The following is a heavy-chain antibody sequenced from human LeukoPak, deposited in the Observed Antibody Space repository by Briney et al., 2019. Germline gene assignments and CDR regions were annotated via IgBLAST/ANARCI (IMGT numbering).Heavy chain of an antibody. V-gene: IGHV1-2*02. J-gene: IGHJ3*02. D-gene: IGHD3-10*01. CDR3: ARVRRGFGEHKTHDAFDI. CDR1: GYTFTGYY. CDR2: INPNSGGT. Sequence: ASVKVSCKASGYTFTGYYMHWVRQAPGQGLEWMGWINPNSGGTNYAQKFQGRVTMTRDTSISTAYMELSRLRSDDTAVYYCARVRRGFGEHKTHDAFDIWGQGTMVTVSS.